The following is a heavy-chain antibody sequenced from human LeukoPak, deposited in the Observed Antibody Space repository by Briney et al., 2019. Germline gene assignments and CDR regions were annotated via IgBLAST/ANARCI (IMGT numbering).Heavy chain of an antibody. V-gene: IGHV4-4*07. CDR2: IYTSGST. Sequence: PSETLSLTCTVSGGSISSYYWSWIRQPAGKGLEWIGRIYTSGSTNYNPSLKSRVTMSVDTSKNQFSLKLSSVTAADTAVYYCARTTEGGYTYDYFYYYYMDVWGKGTTVTISS. CDR1: GGSISSYY. CDR3: ARTTEGGYTYDYFYYYYMDV. D-gene: IGHD5-18*01. J-gene: IGHJ6*03.